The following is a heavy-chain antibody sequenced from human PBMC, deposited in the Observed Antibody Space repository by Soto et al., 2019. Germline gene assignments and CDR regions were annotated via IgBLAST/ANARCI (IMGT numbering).Heavy chain of an antibody. CDR2: ISSSSSYI. CDR3: ARDTYYYDSSGYPPDAFDI. V-gene: IGHV3-21*01. CDR1: GFTFSSYS. J-gene: IGHJ3*02. D-gene: IGHD3-22*01. Sequence: LRLSCAASGFTFSSYSMNWVRQAPGKGLEWVSSISSSSSYIYYADSVKGRFTISRDNAKNSLYLQMNSLRAEDTAVYYCARDTYYYDSSGYPPDAFDIWGQGTMVTVSS.